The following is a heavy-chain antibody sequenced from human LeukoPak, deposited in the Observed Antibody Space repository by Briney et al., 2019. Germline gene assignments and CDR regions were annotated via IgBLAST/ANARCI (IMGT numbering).Heavy chain of an antibody. V-gene: IGHV1-18*01. CDR1: GYTFTSYG. CDR2: ISAYNGNT. J-gene: IGHJ4*02. Sequence: GASVKVSCKASGYTFTSYGISWVRQAPGQGLEWMGWISAYNGNTNYAQKLQGRVTMTTDTSTSTAYMELSSLRSEDTAVYYCVSSSKIVGATHFDYWGQGTLVTVSS. D-gene: IGHD1-26*01. CDR3: VSSSKIVGATHFDY.